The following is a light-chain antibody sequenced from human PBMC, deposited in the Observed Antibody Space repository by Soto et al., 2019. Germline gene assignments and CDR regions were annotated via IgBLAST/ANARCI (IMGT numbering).Light chain of an antibody. CDR1: QSGSNNY. CDR2: GAS. CDR3: QQYGSSGT. J-gene: IGKJ1*01. V-gene: IGKV3-20*01. Sequence: EIVLTQSPGTLSLCPGERATLSCRARQSGSNNYLAWYQQKPGQAPRLLIYGASNRATGIPDRFSGSGSGTDFTLTISRLEPEDFAVYYCQQYGSSGTFGQGTKVDIK.